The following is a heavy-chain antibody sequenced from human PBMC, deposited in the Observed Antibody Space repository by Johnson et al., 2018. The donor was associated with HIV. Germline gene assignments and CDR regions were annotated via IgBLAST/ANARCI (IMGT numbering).Heavy chain of an antibody. Sequence: VQLVESGGGLVQPGGSLRLSCEASGFTFSTYAMSWVRQAPGKGLEWVSGISGGGGSTYYADYVKGRFTISRDNSKNTLYLQMNSLRAEDTAVYYCAKTYSEGEVRDAFDIWGQGTMVTVSS. J-gene: IGHJ3*02. CDR2: ISGGGGST. D-gene: IGHD2-21*01. CDR3: AKTYSEGEVRDAFDI. CDR1: GFTFSTYA. V-gene: IGHV3-23*04.